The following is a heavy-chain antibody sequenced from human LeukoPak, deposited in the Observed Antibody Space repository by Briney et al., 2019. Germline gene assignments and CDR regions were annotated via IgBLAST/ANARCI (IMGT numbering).Heavy chain of an antibody. CDR1: GFTFSSFA. CDR3: ARLSTYYDFWSGYYVDY. V-gene: IGHV3-23*01. CDR2: ITDSGDTT. D-gene: IGHD3-3*01. J-gene: IGHJ4*02. Sequence: GGSLRLSCAASGFTFSSFAMSWVRQAPGKGLEWVSTITDSGDTTYSADSVKGRFTISRDNSKNTLYLQMNSLRAEDTAVYYCARLSTYYDFWSGYYVDYWGQGTLVTVSS.